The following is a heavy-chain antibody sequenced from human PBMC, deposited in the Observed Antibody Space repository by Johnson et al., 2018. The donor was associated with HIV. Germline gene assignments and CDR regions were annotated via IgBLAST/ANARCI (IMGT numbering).Heavy chain of an antibody. CDR3: AKEEPVIQFLEWFPGAFDI. CDR2: ITASGGNT. Sequence: VQLVESGGGLVQPGGSLRISCAASGFTFSSYAMSWVRQAPGKGLEWVSSITASGGNTYYADSVKGRPTVSRDNSKNTLYLQMNSLRAEDTAVYYCAKEEPVIQFLEWFPGAFDIWGQGTMVAVSS. D-gene: IGHD3-3*01. CDR1: GFTFSSYA. V-gene: IGHV3-23*04. J-gene: IGHJ3*02.